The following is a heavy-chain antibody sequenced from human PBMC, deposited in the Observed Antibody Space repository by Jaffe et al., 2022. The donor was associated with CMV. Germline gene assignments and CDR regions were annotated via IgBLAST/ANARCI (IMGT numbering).Heavy chain of an antibody. CDR3: TTVWSGYYSGFYYYYMDV. CDR1: GFTFSNAW. V-gene: IGHV3-15*01. Sequence: EVQLVESGGGLVKPGGSLRLSCAASGFTFSNAWMSWVRQAPGKGLEWVGRIKSKTDGGTTDYAAPVKGRFTISRDDSKNTLYLQMNSLKTEDTAVYYCTTVWSGYYSGFYYYYMDVWGKGTTVTVSS. J-gene: IGHJ6*03. CDR2: IKSKTDGGTT. D-gene: IGHD3-3*01.